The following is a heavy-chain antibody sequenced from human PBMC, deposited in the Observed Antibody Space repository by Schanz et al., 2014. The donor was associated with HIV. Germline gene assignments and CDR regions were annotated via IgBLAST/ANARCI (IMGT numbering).Heavy chain of an antibody. CDR1: GFTFSGYY. V-gene: IGHV3-11*01. CDR2: ISSGGSTK. Sequence: ESGGVLVNPGGSLRLSCAASGFTFSGYYMSWIRQAPGKGLEWISYISSGGSTKTYADSVKGRFTISRDNAKNSLYLQMNSLIPEDTAVYYCARDKKSGNYDGGFDSWGQGTVVTVSS. CDR3: ARDKKSGNYDGGFDS. D-gene: IGHD1-26*01. J-gene: IGHJ5*01.